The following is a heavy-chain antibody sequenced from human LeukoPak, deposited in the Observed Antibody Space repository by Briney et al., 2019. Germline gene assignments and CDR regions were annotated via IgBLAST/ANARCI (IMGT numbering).Heavy chain of an antibody. CDR2: ISSSSAYI. J-gene: IGHJ6*03. CDR3: AKDTVKVTTIRRVPHYMDV. CDR1: GFIFSDYS. V-gene: IGHV3-21*06. Sequence: GGSLRLSCVASGFIFSDYSMDWVRQAPGKGLEWVSSISSSSAYIFYSDSVKGRFTISRDNAQSSLYLQMNSLRAGDTAVYYCAKDTVKVTTIRRVPHYMDVWGKGTTVTISS. D-gene: IGHD5-12*01.